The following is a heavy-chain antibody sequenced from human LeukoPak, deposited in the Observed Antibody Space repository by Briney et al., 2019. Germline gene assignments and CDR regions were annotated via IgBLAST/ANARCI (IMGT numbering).Heavy chain of an antibody. CDR1: GFTFDDYA. V-gene: IGHV3-9*01. Sequence: SLRLSCAASGFTFDDYAMHWVRQAPGKGLEWVSGISWNSGSIGYADSVKGRFTISRDNAKNSLYLQMNSLRAEDTALYYCAKASLRNHYYYYGMDVWGQGTTVTVSS. CDR2: ISWNSGSI. J-gene: IGHJ6*02. D-gene: IGHD2/OR15-2a*01. CDR3: AKASLRNHYYYYGMDV.